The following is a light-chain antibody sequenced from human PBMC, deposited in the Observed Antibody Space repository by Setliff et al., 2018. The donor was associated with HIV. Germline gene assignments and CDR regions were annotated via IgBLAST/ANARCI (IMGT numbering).Light chain of an antibody. CDR3: CSYAGSSAPVV. V-gene: IGLV2-14*03. CDR2: DVS. Sequence: SALTQPASVSGSPGQSVAISCTGASSDIGTYNYVSWYQQHPGKAPKLMIYDVSNRPSGVSNRFSGSKSGNTASLTISGLQAEDEADFYCCSYAGSSAPVVFGGGTKVTVL. J-gene: IGLJ3*02. CDR1: SSDIGTYNY.